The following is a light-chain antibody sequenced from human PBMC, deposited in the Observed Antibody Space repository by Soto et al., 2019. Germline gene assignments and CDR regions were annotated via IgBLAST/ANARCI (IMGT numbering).Light chain of an antibody. Sequence: DIQMTQSPSTLSASVGDRVTITCRASQSISSWLAWYQQKPGKAPKLLIYKESSLESGVPSRFSGSGSGTEFTLTISSLQPDYFATYYCQQHNSYWTFGQGTKVEI. J-gene: IGKJ1*01. V-gene: IGKV1-5*03. CDR3: QQHNSYWT. CDR2: KES. CDR1: QSISSW.